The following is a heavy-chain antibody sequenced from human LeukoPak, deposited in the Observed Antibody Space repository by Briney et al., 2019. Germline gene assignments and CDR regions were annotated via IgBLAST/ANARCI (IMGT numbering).Heavy chain of an antibody. J-gene: IGHJ4*02. CDR1: GYTFTSYG. D-gene: IGHD4-23*01. V-gene: IGHV1-18*01. CDR3: ARSPPPGGNSDY. Sequence: ASVKVSCKASGYTFTSYGISWVRQAPGQGLEWMGWISAYNGNTNYAQKFQGRVTMTRDTSISTAYMELSRLRSDDTAVYYCARSPPPGGNSDYWGQGTLVTVSS. CDR2: ISAYNGNT.